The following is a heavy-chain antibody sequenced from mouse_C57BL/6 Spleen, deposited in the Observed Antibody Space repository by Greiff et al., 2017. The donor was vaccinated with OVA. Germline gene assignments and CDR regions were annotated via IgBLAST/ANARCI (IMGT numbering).Heavy chain of an antibody. Sequence: VQLQQPGAELVMPGASVKLSCKASGYTFTSYWMHWVKQRPGQGLEWIGEIDPSDSYTNYNQKFKGKSTLTVDKSSSTAYMQLSSLTSEDSAFYYCARRGTRNHYFDYWGQGTTLTVSS. V-gene: IGHV1-69*01. CDR3: ARRGTRNHYFDY. J-gene: IGHJ2*01. CDR2: IDPSDSYT. D-gene: IGHD2-1*01. CDR1: GYTFTSYW.